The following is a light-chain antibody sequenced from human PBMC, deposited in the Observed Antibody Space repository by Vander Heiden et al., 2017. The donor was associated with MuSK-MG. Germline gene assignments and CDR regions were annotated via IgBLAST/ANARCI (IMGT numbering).Light chain of an antibody. J-gene: IGLJ3*02. Sequence: QSVLTQPPSVSGAPGQRVTISCTGSSSNVGAGYAVHWYQQLPGTAPKLLSYDNTKRPSGVPDRFSASNSGSSASLAITGLQAEDEADYYGQSYDSLLSGSCGFGGGTKLTVL. CDR3: QSYDSLLSGSCG. V-gene: IGLV1-40*01. CDR1: SSNVGAGYA. CDR2: DNT.